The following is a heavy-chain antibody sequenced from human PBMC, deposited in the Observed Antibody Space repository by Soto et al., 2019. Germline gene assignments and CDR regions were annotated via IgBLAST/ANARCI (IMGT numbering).Heavy chain of an antibody. Sequence: PSETLSLTCTVSGGSIRSSGYYWGWIRQPPGKGLECIGSLYYGGSTYYNPSLKSRVTISVDTSKNQFSLKLNSVTAADTAVYYCARLPHYGDPKAGFWGQGTLVTVSS. CDR3: ARLPHYGDPKAGF. V-gene: IGHV4-39*01. CDR1: GGSIRSSGYY. J-gene: IGHJ4*02. CDR2: LYYGGST. D-gene: IGHD4-17*01.